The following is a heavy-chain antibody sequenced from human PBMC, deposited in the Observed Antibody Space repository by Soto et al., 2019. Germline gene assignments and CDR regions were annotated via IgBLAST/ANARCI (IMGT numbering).Heavy chain of an antibody. CDR3: ARVAPEYSSTPRRFDF. CDR1: GFTFGIYA. Sequence: EVQLLESGGGLVQPGGSLRLSCAASGFTFGIYAMSWVRQAPGKGLEWVSSISGSGGSIYYAHSVKGRFTISRDKTKNTLDLQMNSLRAEDTAVYHCARVAPEYSSTPRRFDFWVQGTLVTVSS. D-gene: IGHD6-13*01. CDR2: ISGSGGSI. V-gene: IGHV3-23*01. J-gene: IGHJ4*02.